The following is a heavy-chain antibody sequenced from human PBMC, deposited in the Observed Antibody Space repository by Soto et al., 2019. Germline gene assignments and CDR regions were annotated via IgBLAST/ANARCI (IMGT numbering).Heavy chain of an antibody. D-gene: IGHD3-22*01. CDR1: GFTFSSYW. CDR2: IKQDGSEK. Sequence: GGSLRLSCAASGFTFSSYWMSWVRQAPGKGLEWVANIKQDGSEKYYVDSVKGRFTISRDNAKNSLYLQMNSLRAEDTAVYYCARALVDDSSGYYDYWGQGTLVTVS. J-gene: IGHJ4*02. V-gene: IGHV3-7*03. CDR3: ARALVDDSSGYYDY.